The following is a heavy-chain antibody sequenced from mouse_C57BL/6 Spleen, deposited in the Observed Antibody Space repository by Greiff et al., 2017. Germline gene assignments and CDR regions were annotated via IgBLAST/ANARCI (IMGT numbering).Heavy chain of an antibody. CDR1: GYTFTEYT. CDR3: ARHGYYYGSPGYFDY. Sequence: QVQLKQSGAELVKPGASVKLSCKASGYTFTEYTIHWVKQRSGQGLEWIGWFYPGSGSIKYNEKFKDKATLTADKSSSTVYMELSRLTSEDSAVYSGARHGYYYGSPGYFDYWGQGTTLTVSS. D-gene: IGHD1-1*01. J-gene: IGHJ2*01. V-gene: IGHV1-62-2*01. CDR2: FYPGSGSI.